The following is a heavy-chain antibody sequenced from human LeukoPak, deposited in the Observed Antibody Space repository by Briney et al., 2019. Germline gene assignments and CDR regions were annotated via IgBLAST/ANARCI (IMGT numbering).Heavy chain of an antibody. CDR2: ISGSGGST. CDR3: AKGQNRGPFDP. CDR1: GFPLGSYA. V-gene: IGHV3-23*01. Sequence: GGPLRLPFPPPGFPLGSYAMSGVPQAQGKGLEWVSAISGSGGSTYYADSVKGRFTISRDNSKNTLYLQMNSLRAEDTAVYYCAKGQNRGPFDPWGQGTLVTVSS. J-gene: IGHJ5*02. D-gene: IGHD3-10*01.